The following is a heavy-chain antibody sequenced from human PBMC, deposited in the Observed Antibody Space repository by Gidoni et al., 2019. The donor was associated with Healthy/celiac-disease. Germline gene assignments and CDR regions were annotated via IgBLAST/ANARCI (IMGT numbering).Heavy chain of an antibody. CDR2: IYYSGST. J-gene: IGHJ4*02. CDR1: GGSISSYY. D-gene: IGHD3-10*01. Sequence: QVQLQESGPGLVKPSETLSLTCSVSGGSISSYYWSWIRQPPGKGLEWIGYIYYSGSTNYTPSLKSRVTISVDTSKNQFSLKLSSVTAADTAVYYCARGGPLGSGPPLDYWGQGTLVTVSS. V-gene: IGHV4-59*01. CDR3: ARGGPLGSGPPLDY.